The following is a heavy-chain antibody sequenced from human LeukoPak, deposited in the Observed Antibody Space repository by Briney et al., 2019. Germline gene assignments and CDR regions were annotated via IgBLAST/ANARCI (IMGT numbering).Heavy chain of an antibody. CDR1: GFTFSDYY. CDR3: ATSVTPRRLDWFIDL. J-gene: IGHJ2*01. D-gene: IGHD4-23*01. V-gene: IGHV3-11*04. CDR2: ISSPGSTI. Sequence: GGSLRLSCAASGFTFSDYYMSWIRQAPGKGLEWISYISSPGSTIYYADSVKGRFTISRDNAKNSLSLQMNSLRAEDTAVYYCATSVTPRRLDWFIDLWGRGTLVTVTS.